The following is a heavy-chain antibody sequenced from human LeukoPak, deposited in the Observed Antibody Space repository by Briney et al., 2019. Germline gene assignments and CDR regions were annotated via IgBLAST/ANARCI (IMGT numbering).Heavy chain of an antibody. D-gene: IGHD5-12*01. CDR3: ASVGGYDPLFDY. CDR1: GFTFSSHA. V-gene: IGHV3-30-3*01. J-gene: IGHJ4*02. CDR2: ISFDGSNK. Sequence: PGGSLRLSCAASGFTFSSHAMHWVRQAPGKGLEWVAVISFDGSNKYYADSVKGRFTISRDNSKNTLYLQMNSLRTEDTVVYYCASVGGYDPLFDYWGQGTLVTVSS.